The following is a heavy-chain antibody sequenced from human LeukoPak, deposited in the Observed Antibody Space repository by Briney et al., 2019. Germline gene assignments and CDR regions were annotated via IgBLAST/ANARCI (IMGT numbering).Heavy chain of an antibody. V-gene: IGHV3-64*01. CDR3: ARDFRYGSGFDY. CDR1: GFAFSSYA. Sequence: PGGSLRLSCVATGFAFSSYALHWVRQAPGKGLQYVSGIGNGGSIDYANSVKGRFTISRDNSKNTLYLQMGSLRPEDMAVYYCARDFRYGSGFDYWGQGTLVTVSS. CDR2: IGNGGSI. D-gene: IGHD5-24*01. J-gene: IGHJ4*02.